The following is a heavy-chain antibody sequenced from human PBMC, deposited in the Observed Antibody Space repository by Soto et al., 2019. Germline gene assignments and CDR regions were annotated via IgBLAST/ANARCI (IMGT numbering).Heavy chain of an antibody. V-gene: IGHV3-11*01. J-gene: IGHJ3*02. CDR3: ARDGRYKTPYDGFDT. CDR1: GINFSDHF. CDR2: ISGSGTTI. D-gene: IGHD1-26*01. Sequence: QAQVVESGGGLVKPGGSLRLSCATSGINFSDHFMAWIRLSPGKGLEWIAYISGSGTTIYYADSVRGRFTISSDNANDSLYLQMNSLRAEDTAVYYCARDGRYKTPYDGFDTWGQGTMVTVSS.